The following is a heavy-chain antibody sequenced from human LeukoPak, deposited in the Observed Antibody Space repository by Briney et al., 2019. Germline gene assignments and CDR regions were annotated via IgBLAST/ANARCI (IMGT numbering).Heavy chain of an antibody. Sequence: GGSLRLSCAASGFTFSSYSINWVRQAPGKGLEWVSSISSSSSYIYSADSVKGRFTISRDNAKNSLYLQMNSLGAEDTAVYYCARGGIAAAGYYFDYWGQGTLVTVSS. V-gene: IGHV3-21*01. CDR2: ISSSSSYI. J-gene: IGHJ4*02. D-gene: IGHD6-25*01. CDR3: ARGGIAAAGYYFDY. CDR1: GFTFSSYS.